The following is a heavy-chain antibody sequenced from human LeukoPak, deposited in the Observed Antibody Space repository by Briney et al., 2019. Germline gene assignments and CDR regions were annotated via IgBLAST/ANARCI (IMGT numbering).Heavy chain of an antibody. CDR1: GFTFNTYW. D-gene: IGHD6-13*01. J-gene: IGHJ4*02. V-gene: IGHV3-7*01. Sequence: GGSLRLSCEVSGFTFNTYWMSWVRQAPGKGLEWVANIREDGSVRYNVDSVKGRFTISRDNAENSLYLQMNSLRAEDTALYYCAKDAAIAAAGTFVYWGQGTLVTVSS. CDR3: AKDAAIAAAGTFVY. CDR2: IREDGSVR.